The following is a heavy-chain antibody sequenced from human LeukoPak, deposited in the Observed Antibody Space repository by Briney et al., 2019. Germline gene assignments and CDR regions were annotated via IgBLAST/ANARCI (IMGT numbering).Heavy chain of an antibody. CDR3: AKDPGTTVTLYYFDY. J-gene: IGHJ4*02. CDR1: GFTFSSYG. D-gene: IGHD4-17*01. V-gene: IGHV3-30*18. Sequence: PGGSLRLSCAASGFTFSSYGMHWVRQAPGKGLEWVAVISYDGSNKYYADSVKGRFTISRDNSKNTLYLQMNSLRAEDTAVYYCAKDPGTTVTLYYFDYWGQGTLVTVSS. CDR2: ISYDGSNK.